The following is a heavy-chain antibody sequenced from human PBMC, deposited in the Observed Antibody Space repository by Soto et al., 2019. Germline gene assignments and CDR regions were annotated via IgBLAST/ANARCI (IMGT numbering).Heavy chain of an antibody. D-gene: IGHD4-17*01. V-gene: IGHV4-30-4*01. J-gene: IGHJ4*02. CDR1: GGSITSGDYY. CDR3: ASGSTVINTLDF. CDR2: NYYGGST. Sequence: QVQLQESGPGLVKPSQTLSLTCTVSGGSITSGDYYWSWIRQPPGKGLEWVGYNYYGGSTYYNPCLESRITNSLDTAKNQFSLELTSVTAADTAVYYCASGSTVINTLDFWGQGTLVTVSS.